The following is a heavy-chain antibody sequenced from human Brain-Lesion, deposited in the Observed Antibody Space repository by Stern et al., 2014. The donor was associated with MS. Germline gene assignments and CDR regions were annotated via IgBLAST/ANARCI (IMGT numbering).Heavy chain of an antibody. CDR1: GGSVSSDNYY. CDR3: ARDQFTTSLDV. Sequence: VQLVESDPGLVKPSQTLSLTCTVSGGSVSSDNYYWTWIRQHPGKGLEWIGHIYYSGTTYYNPSLKIRVTISIDTSKNQFSLNLNSVTAADTAMYYCARDQFTTSLDVWGQGTTVTVSS. CDR2: IYYSGTT. J-gene: IGHJ6*02. V-gene: IGHV4-31*03. D-gene: IGHD2-2*01.